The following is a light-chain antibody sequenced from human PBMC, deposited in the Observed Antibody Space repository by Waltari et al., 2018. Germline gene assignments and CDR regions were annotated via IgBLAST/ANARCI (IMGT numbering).Light chain of an antibody. CDR3: QQYAATPLT. Sequence: DIQMTQSPSSLPASVGDRVTITCRASQAISNSLAWYQQKPGKAPKVLLYRASTLESGVPSRFSGSGTGTDYTLTISSLQPEDFATYYCQQYAATPLTFGGGTKVEIK. CDR2: RAS. J-gene: IGKJ4*02. V-gene: IGKV1-NL1*01. CDR1: QAISNS.